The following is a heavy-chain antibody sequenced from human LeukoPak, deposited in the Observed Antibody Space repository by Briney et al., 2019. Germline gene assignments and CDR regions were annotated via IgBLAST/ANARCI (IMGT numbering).Heavy chain of an antibody. Sequence: SVKVSCKASGGTFSSYAISWVRQAPGQGLEWMGGIIPIFGTANYAQKFQGRVTITADESTSTAYMELSSLRSEDTAVCYCASLDFWSSTDAFDIWGQGTMVTVSS. V-gene: IGHV1-69*13. CDR1: GGTFSSYA. J-gene: IGHJ3*02. CDR3: ASLDFWSSTDAFDI. CDR2: IIPIFGTA. D-gene: IGHD3-3*01.